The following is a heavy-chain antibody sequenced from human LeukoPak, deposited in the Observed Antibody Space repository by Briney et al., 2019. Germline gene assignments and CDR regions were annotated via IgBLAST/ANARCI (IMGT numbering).Heavy chain of an antibody. Sequence: GASVKVSCKASGGTFSSYAISWVRQAPGQGLEWMGGIIPIFGTANYAQKFQGRVTITADESTSTAYMELSSLRSEDTAVYYCAGGVVPAAFNYLDYWGQGTLVTVSS. D-gene: IGHD2-2*01. CDR3: AGGVVPAAFNYLDY. J-gene: IGHJ4*02. CDR1: GGTFSSYA. V-gene: IGHV1-69*01. CDR2: IIPIFGTA.